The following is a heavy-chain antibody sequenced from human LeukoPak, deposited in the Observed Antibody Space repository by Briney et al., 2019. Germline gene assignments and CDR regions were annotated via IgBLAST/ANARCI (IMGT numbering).Heavy chain of an antibody. Sequence: SETLSLTCTVSGGSISSGDYYWSWIRQPPGKGLEWIGCIYYSGSTYYNPSLKSRVTISVDTSKNQFSLKLSSVTAADTAVYYCARVVPAAIRGIDYWGQGTLVTVSS. J-gene: IGHJ4*02. CDR3: ARVVPAAIRGIDY. CDR2: IYYSGST. D-gene: IGHD2-2*02. V-gene: IGHV4-30-4*01. CDR1: GGSISSGDYY.